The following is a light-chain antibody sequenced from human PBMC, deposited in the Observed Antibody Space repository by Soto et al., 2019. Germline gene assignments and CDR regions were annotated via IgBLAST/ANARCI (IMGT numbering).Light chain of an antibody. CDR2: DAT. CDR1: QSISTY. CDR3: QQNYYTPQT. J-gene: IGKJ1*01. Sequence: DIQMTQSPSSLSASVGDRVTITCRASQSISTYLNWYQQKPGKVPKLLIYDATRLQTGVPSRFSGSGSGTDFTLTISSLQPEDFATYHCQQNYYTPQTFGQGTKVDI. V-gene: IGKV1-39*01.